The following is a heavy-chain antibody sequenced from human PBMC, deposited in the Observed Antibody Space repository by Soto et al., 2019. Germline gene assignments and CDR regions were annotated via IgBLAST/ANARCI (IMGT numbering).Heavy chain of an antibody. CDR1: GFNFSSYA. Sequence: GGSLRLSCAASGFNFSSYAMHWVRQAPGKGLEWVAVISYDGSNKYYADSVKGRFTISRDNSKNTLYLQMNSLRAEDTAVYYCARSPREQWLAHLDYWGQGTLVTVSS. CDR3: ARSPREQWLAHLDY. D-gene: IGHD6-19*01. CDR2: ISYDGSNK. J-gene: IGHJ4*02. V-gene: IGHV3-30-3*01.